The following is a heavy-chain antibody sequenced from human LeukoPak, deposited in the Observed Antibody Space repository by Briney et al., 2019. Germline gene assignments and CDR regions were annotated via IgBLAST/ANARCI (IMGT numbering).Heavy chain of an antibody. CDR1: SGSISSNNHF. Sequence: SETLSLTCTVSSGSISSNNHFWGWIRQPQGKGLEWIGNIDYSGSTDYNPSLKSRVSISVDTSKNQFSLKLSSVTAADTAVYYCAREGTGYGPLNWFDPWGQGTLVTVSS. CDR2: IDYSGST. J-gene: IGHJ5*02. D-gene: IGHD3/OR15-3a*01. V-gene: IGHV4-39*07. CDR3: AREGTGYGPLNWFDP.